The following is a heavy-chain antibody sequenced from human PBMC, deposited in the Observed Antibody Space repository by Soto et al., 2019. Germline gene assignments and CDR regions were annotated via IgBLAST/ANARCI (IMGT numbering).Heavy chain of an antibody. V-gene: IGHV1-2*02. Sequence: QVRLVQSGAEVTKPGASVHVSCKASGYTFTVYYMHWVRQAPGQGLEWMGWINPKSGGTMYPQKFQGRVTMTWDTSISTAYMALTRLRSDDTAVYYCARDLAKGGGSERFDFWGQGTLVTVSA. CDR2: INPKSGGT. J-gene: IGHJ4*02. D-gene: IGHD2-15*01. CDR3: ARDLAKGGGSERFDF. CDR1: GYTFTVYY.